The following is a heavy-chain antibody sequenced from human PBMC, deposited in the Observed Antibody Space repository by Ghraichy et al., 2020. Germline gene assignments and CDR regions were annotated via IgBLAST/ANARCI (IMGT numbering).Heavy chain of an antibody. CDR2: ILGSGDST. J-gene: IGHJ6*02. CDR3: AKGGYYFGMVV. V-gene: IGHV3-23*01. CDR1: GFTFSTYA. Sequence: GGSLRLSCAASGFTFSTYAMSWVRQAPGKGLEWVSVILGSGDSTFYADSVKDRFTISRDNFRNTLYLEMNSLRVEDTAVYYCAKGGYYFGMVVWGQVTTVTVSS.